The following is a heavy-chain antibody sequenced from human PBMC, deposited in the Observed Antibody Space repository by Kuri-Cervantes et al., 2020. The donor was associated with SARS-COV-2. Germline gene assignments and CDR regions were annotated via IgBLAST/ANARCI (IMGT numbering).Heavy chain of an antibody. D-gene: IGHD3-3*01. V-gene: IGHV4-34*01. CDR2: INHSGSA. Sequence: GSLRLSCAVYGGSFSGFYWSWIRQPPGKGLEWIGEINHSGSANYNPSLKSQVTISVDMSKNRFSLKLSSVTAADTGVYYCARASTTIYGVLIALFSSNAFGIWGQGTMVTVSS. CDR1: GGSFSGFY. CDR3: ARASTTIYGVLIALFSSNAFGI. J-gene: IGHJ3*02.